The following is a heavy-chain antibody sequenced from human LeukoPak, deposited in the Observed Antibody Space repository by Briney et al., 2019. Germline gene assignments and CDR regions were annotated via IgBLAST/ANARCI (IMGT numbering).Heavy chain of an antibody. CDR2: IIPILGIA. V-gene: IGHV1-69*04. CDR3: ARDTGEYYYDR. J-gene: IGHJ4*02. Sequence: SVKVSCKASGGTLSSYAISWVRQAPGQGLEWMGRIIPILGIANYAQKFQGRVTITADKSTSTAYMELSSLRSEDTAVYYCARDTGEYYYDRWGQGTLVTVSS. CDR1: GGTLSSYA. D-gene: IGHD3-22*01.